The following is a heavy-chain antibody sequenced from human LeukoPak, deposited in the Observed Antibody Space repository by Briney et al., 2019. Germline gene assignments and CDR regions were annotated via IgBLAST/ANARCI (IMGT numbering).Heavy chain of an antibody. V-gene: IGHV3-7*01. Sequence: GGSLRLSCIDSGFTFSSNWMAWVRQAPGKGLEWVANIKQDESEKYYLGSVKGRFTISRDNTKNSLYLEMSSLRAEDTAVYYCATIEAVRFQYWGQGTLVAVSS. CDR2: IKQDESEK. J-gene: IGHJ4*02. D-gene: IGHD3-3*01. CDR1: GFTFSSNW. CDR3: ATIEAVRFQY.